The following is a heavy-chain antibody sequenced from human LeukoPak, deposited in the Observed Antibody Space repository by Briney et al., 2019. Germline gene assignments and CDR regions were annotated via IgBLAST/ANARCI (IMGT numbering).Heavy chain of an antibody. D-gene: IGHD3-3*01. CDR1: GYTFTGYY. CDR2: INPNSGGT. Sequence: ASVKVSCKASGYTFTGYYMHWVRQAPGQGLEWMGWINPNSGGTNYAQKFQGRVTMTRDTSISTAYMDLSSLRAEDTAIYYCARDERLLSFLKWGQGTLVTVSS. CDR3: ARDERLLSFLK. J-gene: IGHJ4*02. V-gene: IGHV1-2*02.